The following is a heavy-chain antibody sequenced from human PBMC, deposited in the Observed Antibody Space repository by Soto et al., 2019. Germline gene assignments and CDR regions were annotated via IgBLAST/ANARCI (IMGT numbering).Heavy chain of an antibody. CDR1: GGSFSGYY. Sequence: PSETLSLTCAVYGGSFSGYYWSWIRQPPGKGLEWIGEINHSGSTNYNPSLKSRVTISVDTSKNQFSLKLSSVTAADTAVYYCARAHYDFWSGYLSWFDPWGQGTLVTVSS. D-gene: IGHD3-3*01. CDR3: ARAHYDFWSGYLSWFDP. V-gene: IGHV4-34*01. CDR2: INHSGST. J-gene: IGHJ5*02.